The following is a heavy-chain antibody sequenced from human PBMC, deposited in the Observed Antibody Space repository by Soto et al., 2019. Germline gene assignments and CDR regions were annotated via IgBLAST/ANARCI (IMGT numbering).Heavy chain of an antibody. V-gene: IGHV3-7*05. D-gene: IGHD1-1*01. CDR2: INQDGSER. CDR3: TRDEVL. CDR1: GFPFSSSW. J-gene: IGHJ4*02. Sequence: EVQLVESGGGLVQPGGSLRLSCAGSGFPFSSSWMGWVRQAQGKGLEWLANINQDGSERYYVDSVKGRFTISRDNAKNSLYLQMNSLRAEDTAIYYCTRDEVLGGQGTLVTVSS.